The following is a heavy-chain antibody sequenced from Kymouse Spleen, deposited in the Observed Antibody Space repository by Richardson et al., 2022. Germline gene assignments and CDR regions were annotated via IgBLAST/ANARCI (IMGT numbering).Heavy chain of an antibody. J-gene: IGHJ3*02. D-gene: IGHD6-19*01. CDR2: ISSSSSYI. CDR3: ARDPGIAVALDAFDI. V-gene: IGHV3-21*03. Sequence: EVQLVESGGGLVKPGGSLRLSCAASGFTFSSYSMNWVRQAPGKGLEWVSSISSSSSYIYYADSVKGRFTISRDNAKNSLYLQMNSLRAEDTAVYYCARDPGIAVALDAFDIWGQGTMVTVSS. CDR1: GFTFSSYS.